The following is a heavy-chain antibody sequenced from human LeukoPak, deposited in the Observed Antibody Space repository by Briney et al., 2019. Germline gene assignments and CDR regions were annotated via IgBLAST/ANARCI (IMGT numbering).Heavy chain of an antibody. CDR2: SRSQAYGGTT. CDR3: ARSALYYDSRGYHYYLDA. J-gene: IGHJ4*02. Sequence: GGSLRLSCSVSGFSFWDYAMSWVRQAPGKGLEWVGFSRSQAYGGTTEYAASVRGRCTISRDYSKSVAFLELNSLKTEDTAVYYCARSALYYDSRGYHYYLDAWGQGTLVTVSS. CDR1: GFSFWDYA. D-gene: IGHD3-22*01. V-gene: IGHV3-49*04.